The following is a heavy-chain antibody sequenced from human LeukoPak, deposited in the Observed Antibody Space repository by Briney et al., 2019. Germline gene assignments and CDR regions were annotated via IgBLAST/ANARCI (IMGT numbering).Heavy chain of an antibody. CDR3: AKWGDYDVLTGYYVSDY. V-gene: IGHV3-23*01. CDR1: GFTFSNYA. J-gene: IGHJ4*02. Sequence: GGSLRLSCAASGFTFSNYAMSWVRQARGKGLEGVSAITGSGGNTYYADSVKGRFTISRDNSKNTVFLQMNSLRAEDTAVYYCAKWGDYDVLTGYYVSDYWGQGPLVTVSS. D-gene: IGHD3-9*01. CDR2: ITGSGGNT.